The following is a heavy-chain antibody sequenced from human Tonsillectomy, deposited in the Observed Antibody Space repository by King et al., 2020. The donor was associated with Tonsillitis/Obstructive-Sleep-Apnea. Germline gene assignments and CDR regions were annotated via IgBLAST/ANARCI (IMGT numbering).Heavy chain of an antibody. CDR2: IYYSGST. CDR3: ARDGGVDAFDI. V-gene: IGHV4-59*01. Sequence: QLQESGPGLVKPSETLSLTCTVSGGSISNYYWSWIRQPPGKRLEWIGYIYYSGSTNYNPSLKSRVTISVDTSKNQFSLRLSSVTAADTAVYYCARDGGVDAFDIWGQGTMVTVSS. CDR1: GGSISNYY. J-gene: IGHJ3*02. D-gene: IGHD3-10*01.